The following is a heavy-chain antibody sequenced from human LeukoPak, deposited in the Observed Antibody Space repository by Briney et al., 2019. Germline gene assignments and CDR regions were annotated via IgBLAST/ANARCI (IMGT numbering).Heavy chain of an antibody. CDR3: ARSLRIPYYFDY. CDR2: IYYTGST. V-gene: IGHV4-59*01. Sequence: SETLSLTCTVSGGSISTYYWNWIRQPPGKGLEWIGYIYYTGSTNYNPSLKSRVTISVDTSKNQFSLNLSSVTAADTAVYYCARSLRIPYYFDYWGQGTLVTVSS. D-gene: IGHD2-15*01. J-gene: IGHJ4*02. CDR1: GGSISTYY.